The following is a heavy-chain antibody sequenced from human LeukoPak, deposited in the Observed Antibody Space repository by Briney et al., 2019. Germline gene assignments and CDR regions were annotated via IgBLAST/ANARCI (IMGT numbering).Heavy chain of an antibody. V-gene: IGHV3-48*04. J-gene: IGHJ6*03. CDR2: ISSRSSTI. Sequence: GGSLRLSCAASGFTFRSYSMNWVRQAPGKGLEWVSYISSRSSTIYYADSVKGRFTISRDNAKNSLYLQMNSLRAEDTAVYYCARSGVRGVIRYYYYMDVWGKGTTVTISS. CDR3: ARSGVRGVIRYYYYMDV. CDR1: GFTFRSYS. D-gene: IGHD3-10*01.